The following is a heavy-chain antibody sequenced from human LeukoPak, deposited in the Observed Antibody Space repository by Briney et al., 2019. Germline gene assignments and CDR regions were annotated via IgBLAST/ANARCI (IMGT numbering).Heavy chain of an antibody. D-gene: IGHD5-18*01. CDR2: ISYDGSNK. V-gene: IGHV3-30*18. J-gene: IGHJ4*02. Sequence: PGRSLRLSCAASGFTFSSYGMHWVRQAPGKGLEWLAVISYDGSNKYYADSVKGRFTISRDNSKNTLYLQMNSLRAEDTAVYYCAKGSSGTAMDPFDYWGQGTLVTVSS. CDR1: GFTFSSYG. CDR3: AKGSSGTAMDPFDY.